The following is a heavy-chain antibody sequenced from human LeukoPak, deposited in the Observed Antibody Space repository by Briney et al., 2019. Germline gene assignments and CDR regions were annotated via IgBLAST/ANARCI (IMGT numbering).Heavy chain of an antibody. Sequence: SETLSLTCTVSGGSISSYYWSWIRQPPGKGLKCIGYIYYSGSTNYNPSLKSRVTISVDTSKNQFSLKLSSVTAADTAVYYCARGGSGYDDAFDIWGQGTMVTVSS. V-gene: IGHV4-59*01. D-gene: IGHD5-12*01. CDR3: ARGGSGYDDAFDI. CDR1: GGSISSYY. CDR2: IYYSGST. J-gene: IGHJ3*02.